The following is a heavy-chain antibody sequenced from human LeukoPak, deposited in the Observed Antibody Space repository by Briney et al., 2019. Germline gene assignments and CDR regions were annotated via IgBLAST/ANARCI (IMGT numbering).Heavy chain of an antibody. CDR3: AREYSSSLFDY. J-gene: IGHJ4*02. V-gene: IGHV1-2*02. Sequence: ASVKVSCKASGYTFTGHYVHWVRQAPGQGLEWMGWINGNTGDTNYARRFQGRVTMIRETSISTMYMELGRLRSDDTAVYYCAREYSSSLFDYWGQGTLVTVSS. CDR2: INGNTGDT. CDR1: GYTFTGHY. D-gene: IGHD6-13*01.